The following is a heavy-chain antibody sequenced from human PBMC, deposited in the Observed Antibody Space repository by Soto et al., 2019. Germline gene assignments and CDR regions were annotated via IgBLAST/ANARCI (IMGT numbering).Heavy chain of an antibody. CDR3: AKDAYTKYYYYGRDV. V-gene: IGHV3-23*01. J-gene: IGHJ6*02. Sequence: EVHLSQSGGGLAQPGGSLRLSCAASGFSFRIFAMNWVRQAPGKGLEWIANISDSGGSTFYSDSVKGRFVISRDNSDDTLFLEMNSLRVEDTAIYYCAKDAYTKYYYYGRDVWGQGTAVTVSS. CDR2: ISDSGGST. D-gene: IGHD4-4*01. CDR1: GFSFRIFA.